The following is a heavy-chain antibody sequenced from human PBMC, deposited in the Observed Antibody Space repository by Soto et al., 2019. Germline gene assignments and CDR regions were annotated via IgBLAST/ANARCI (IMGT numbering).Heavy chain of an antibody. Sequence: QVQLVESGGGVVQPGRSLRLSCAASGFTFNTYAMHWVRQAPGKGLEWVAVISYDGSSKYYADSVKGRLTISRDNSKNTLYLQMNSLRGEDTAVYYCAKGQHCSSTSCYFYYYGMDVWGQGTTVAVSS. CDR2: ISYDGSSK. D-gene: IGHD2-2*01. CDR1: GFTFNTYA. V-gene: IGHV3-30*18. J-gene: IGHJ6*02. CDR3: AKGQHCSSTSCYFYYYGMDV.